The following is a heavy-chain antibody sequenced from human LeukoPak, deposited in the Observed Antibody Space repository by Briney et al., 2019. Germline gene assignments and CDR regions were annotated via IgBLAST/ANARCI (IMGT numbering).Heavy chain of an antibody. V-gene: IGHV3-23*01. CDR2: ISGSGVHT. CDR3: ARVRYGELDV. CDR1: GFTFSSCA. D-gene: IGHD4-17*01. Sequence: GGSLRLSCAASGFTFSSCAVGWVRQAPGKGLEWVSDISGSGVHTYYADSVKGRFTISRDNSKNTLYLQMNSLRAGDTAVYYCARVRYGELDVWGQGTTVTVSS. J-gene: IGHJ6*02.